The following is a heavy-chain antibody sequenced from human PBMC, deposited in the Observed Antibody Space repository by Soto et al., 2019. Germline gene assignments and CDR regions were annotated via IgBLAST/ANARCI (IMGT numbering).Heavy chain of an antibody. CDR2: ISAYNGNT. CDR3: ARDPPPPDY. V-gene: IGHV1-18*01. Sequence: QVQLVQSGAEVKKPGASVKVSCKASGYTFASYAISWMRQAPGQGLEWMGWISAYNGNTNYAQKLQGRATMTTDTATSTAYMEPRSLRSDDTAVYYRARDPPPPDYWGQGTLVTVSS. CDR1: GYTFASYA. J-gene: IGHJ4*02.